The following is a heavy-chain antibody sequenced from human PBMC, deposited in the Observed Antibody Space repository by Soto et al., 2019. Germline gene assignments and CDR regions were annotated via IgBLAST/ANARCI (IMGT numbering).Heavy chain of an antibody. D-gene: IGHD3-22*01. CDR1: GGTFNNFA. V-gene: IGHV1-69*14. J-gene: IGHJ4*02. CDR3: ARDAYYYDGPTGVYYLDY. CDR2: IIPIFGRA. Sequence: QVQLVQSGAEVKEPGSSVKVSCKASGGTFNNFAISWVRQAPGQGLEWMGGIIPIFGRANYAQKFLDRVKITADNFTTTAYMALTSLRSEDTAIYYCARDAYYYDGPTGVYYLDYWGQGTLVTVSS.